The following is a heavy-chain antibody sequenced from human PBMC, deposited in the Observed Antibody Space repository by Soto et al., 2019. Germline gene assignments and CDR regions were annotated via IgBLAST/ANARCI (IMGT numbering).Heavy chain of an antibody. CDR3: ARRRGTKGCSGGGCYPPHYGMDV. J-gene: IGHJ6*02. D-gene: IGHD2-15*01. Sequence: NPSETLSLTXAVYGGSFSGYYWSWIRQPPGKGLEWIGEINHSGSTNYNPSLKSRVTISVDTSKNQFSLKLSSVTAADTAVYYRARRRGTKGCSGGGCYPPHYGMDVWGQGTTVTAP. CDR2: INHSGST. CDR1: GGSFSGYY. V-gene: IGHV4-34*01.